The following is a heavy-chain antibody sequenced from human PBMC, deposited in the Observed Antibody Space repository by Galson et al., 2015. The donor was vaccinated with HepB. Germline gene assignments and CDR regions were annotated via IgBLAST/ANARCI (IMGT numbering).Heavy chain of an antibody. J-gene: IGHJ4*02. D-gene: IGHD4-17*01. Sequence: LRLSCAASGFTFSSYGMHWVRQAPGKGLEWVAVIWYDGSNKYYADSVKGRFTISRDNSKNTLYLQMNSLRAEDTAVYYCARDRGYGDYYFDYWGQGTLVTVSS. CDR3: ARDRGYGDYYFDY. CDR1: GFTFSSYG. V-gene: IGHV3-33*08. CDR2: IWYDGSNK.